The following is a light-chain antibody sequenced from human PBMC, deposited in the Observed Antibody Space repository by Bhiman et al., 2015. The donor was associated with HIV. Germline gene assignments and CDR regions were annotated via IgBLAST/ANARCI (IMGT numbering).Light chain of an antibody. V-gene: IGLV2-14*03. J-gene: IGLJ3*02. Sequence: QSALTQPASVSGSPGQSITISCTGASSDIGTYNYVSWYQQHPDKAPKLIIYDVTKRPSGVSNRFSGSKSGNAASLTISGLQSEDEANYYCSSYTNSDTWVFGGGTKLTVL. CDR3: SSYTNSDTWV. CDR2: DVT. CDR1: SSDIGTYNY.